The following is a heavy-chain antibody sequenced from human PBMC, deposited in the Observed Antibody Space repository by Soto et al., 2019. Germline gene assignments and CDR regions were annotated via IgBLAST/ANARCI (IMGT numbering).Heavy chain of an antibody. CDR1: GYTFTSYG. J-gene: IGHJ6*02. CDR2: ISAYNGNT. Sequence: QVQLVQSGAEVKKPGASVKVSCKASGYTFTSYGISWVRQAPGQGLEWMGWISAYNGNTNYAQKLQGRVTMTTDTSTSTAYMEVRSLRSDDTAVYYCARVRGSSHTTGYYYYYGMDVWGQGTTVTVSS. V-gene: IGHV1-18*01. CDR3: ARVRGSSHTTGYYYYYGMDV. D-gene: IGHD2-15*01.